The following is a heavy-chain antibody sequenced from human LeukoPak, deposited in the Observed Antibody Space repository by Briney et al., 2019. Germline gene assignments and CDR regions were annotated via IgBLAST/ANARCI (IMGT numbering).Heavy chain of an antibody. Sequence: SETLSLTCTVSGGSISSYYWSWIRQPPGKGLEWIGEINHSGSTNYNPSLKSRVTISVDTSKNQFSLKLSSVTAADTAVYYCARGAYYDFWSGYYSTYYYYYGMDVWGQGTTVTVSS. CDR2: INHSGST. CDR3: ARGAYYDFWSGYYSTYYYYYGMDV. V-gene: IGHV4-34*01. D-gene: IGHD3-3*01. CDR1: GGSISSYY. J-gene: IGHJ6*02.